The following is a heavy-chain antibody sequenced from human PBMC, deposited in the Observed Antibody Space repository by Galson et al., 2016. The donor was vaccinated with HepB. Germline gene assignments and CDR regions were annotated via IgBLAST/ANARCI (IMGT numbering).Heavy chain of an antibody. V-gene: IGHV3-23*01. CDR1: GFTFSSYD. J-gene: IGHJ6*04. CDR2: ITVSGGNT. D-gene: IGHD5-12*01. CDR3: VKLGGYDPYYFYYVMDV. Sequence: SLRLSCAASGFTFSSYDMTGVRKAPGKGLEWISAITVSGGNTFYADSVKGRFTVSRDNSKNSLYLQMNSLRTDDTGLYYCVKLGGYDPYYFYYVMDVWGKGATVTVS.